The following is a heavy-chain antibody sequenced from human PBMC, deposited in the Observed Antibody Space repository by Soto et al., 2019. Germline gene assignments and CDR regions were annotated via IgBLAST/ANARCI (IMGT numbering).Heavy chain of an antibody. D-gene: IGHD6-13*01. CDR3: ARPTRSWNHDSFDI. J-gene: IGHJ3*02. V-gene: IGHV5-51*01. CDR1: GYKVSTWHNFTSYW. Sequence: PGESLKISCMGSGYKVSTWHNFTSYWIAWVRQMPGEGLEWMGIIYPGDSDTRYSPSFQGQVTISADKSVSTAYLQWSSLKASDTAMYYCARPTRSWNHDSFDIWGQGTTVTVSS. CDR2: IYPGDSDT.